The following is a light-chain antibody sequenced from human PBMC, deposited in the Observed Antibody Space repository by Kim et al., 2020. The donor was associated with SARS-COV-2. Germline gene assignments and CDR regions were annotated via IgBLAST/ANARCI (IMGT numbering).Light chain of an antibody. CDR1: SSDVGGYND. CDR2: DVT. J-gene: IGLJ3*02. Sequence: GQSFTISCTGTSSDVGGYNDVSCFQQHPGKAPKLLIYDVTDRPSGVSNRFSGSKSGNTASLTISGLQAEDEADYYCSSYTSSSTRVFGGGTQLTVL. V-gene: IGLV2-14*03. CDR3: SSYTSSSTRV.